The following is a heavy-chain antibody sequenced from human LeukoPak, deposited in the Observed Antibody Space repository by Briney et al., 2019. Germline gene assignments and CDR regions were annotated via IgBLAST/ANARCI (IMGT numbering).Heavy chain of an antibody. CDR2: IKSKTDGGTT. Sequence: GGSLRLSCAASGFTFSSYAMSWVRQAPGKGLEWVGRIKSKTDGGTTDYAAPVKGRFTISRDDSKNTLYLQMNSLKTEDTAVYYCTTDWGESGGAFDIWGQGTMVTVSS. J-gene: IGHJ3*02. V-gene: IGHV3-15*01. CDR3: TTDWGESGGAFDI. D-gene: IGHD3-10*01. CDR1: GFTFSSYA.